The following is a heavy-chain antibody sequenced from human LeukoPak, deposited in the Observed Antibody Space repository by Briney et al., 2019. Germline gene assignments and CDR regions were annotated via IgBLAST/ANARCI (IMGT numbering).Heavy chain of an antibody. Sequence: ASVKVSCKASGGTFSSYGISWVRQAPGQGLEWMGWISAYNGNTNYAQKLQGRVTMTTDKSTSTVYMELRSLRSDDTAVYYCAREFRSGSYSEFDYWGQGTLVTVSS. CDR2: ISAYNGNT. J-gene: IGHJ4*02. V-gene: IGHV1-18*01. D-gene: IGHD1-26*01. CDR1: GGTFSSYG. CDR3: AREFRSGSYSEFDY.